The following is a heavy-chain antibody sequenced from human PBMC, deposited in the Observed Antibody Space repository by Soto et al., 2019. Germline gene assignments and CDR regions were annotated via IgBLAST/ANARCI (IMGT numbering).Heavy chain of an antibody. CDR1: RGIFSSYT. J-gene: IGHJ6*02. Sequence: QVQLLQSGAEVKEPGSSVKVSCTASRGIFSSYTINWVRQAPGQGLEWLGWIMPVFGSASYAQNLQGRVTISADGSTSTAYMELSSLRSDDTVVYYCARVSNTGRVNTLYYAMDVWGQGTTVTVSS. V-gene: IGHV1-69*01. D-gene: IGHD5-18*01. CDR3: ARVSNTGRVNTLYYAMDV. CDR2: IMPVFGSA.